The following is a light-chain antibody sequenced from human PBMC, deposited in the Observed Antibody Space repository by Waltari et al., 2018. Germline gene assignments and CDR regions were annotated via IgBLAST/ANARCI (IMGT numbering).Light chain of an antibody. Sequence: DIVMTQSPDSLAVSLGERATINCKSSQSVLARSNNNNYLAWYQQKPGQPPKLLIYWASTRESGVPDRVSGSGSGTDFPLTISSLQAEDVAVYYFQQYFSTPTTFGQGTKVEIK. J-gene: IGKJ1*01. V-gene: IGKV4-1*01. CDR1: QSVLARSNNNNY. CDR2: WAS. CDR3: QQYFSTPTT.